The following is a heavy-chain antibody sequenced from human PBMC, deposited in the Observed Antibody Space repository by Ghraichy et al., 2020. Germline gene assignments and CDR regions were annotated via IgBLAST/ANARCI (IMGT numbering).Heavy chain of an antibody. J-gene: IGHJ4*02. V-gene: IGHV3-21*01. Sequence: GVLNISCAASGFTFSSYSMNWVRQAPGKGLEWVSSISSSSSYIYYADSVKGRFTISRDNAKNSLYLQMNSLRAEDTAVYYCARGGYCSSTSCQGTFDYWGQGTLVTVSS. CDR1: GFTFSSYS. CDR3: ARGGYCSSTSCQGTFDY. D-gene: IGHD2-2*01. CDR2: ISSSSSYI.